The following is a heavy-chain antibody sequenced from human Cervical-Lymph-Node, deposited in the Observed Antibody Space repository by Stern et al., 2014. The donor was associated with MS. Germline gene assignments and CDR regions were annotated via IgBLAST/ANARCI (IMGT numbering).Heavy chain of an antibody. J-gene: IGHJ4*02. CDR2: IWYDGSNK. CDR1: GFTFRSYG. D-gene: IGHD6-19*01. V-gene: IGHV3-33*01. Sequence: VQLLESGGGVAQPGRSLRLSCAASGFTFRSYGMHWVRQAPGKGLEWVAVIWYDGSNKYYADSVKGRFTISRDNSKNTLYLQMNSLRAEDTALYYCARGSIAVAGTLDYWGQGTLVTVSS. CDR3: ARGSIAVAGTLDY.